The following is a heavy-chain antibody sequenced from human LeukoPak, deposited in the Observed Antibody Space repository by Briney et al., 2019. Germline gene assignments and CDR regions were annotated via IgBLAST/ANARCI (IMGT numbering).Heavy chain of an antibody. CDR1: GGSISSYY. V-gene: IGHV4-59*12. D-gene: IGHD2-8*02. CDR2: IYYSGST. J-gene: IGHJ3*02. Sequence: PSETLSLTCTVSGGSISSYYWSWIRQPPGKRLEWIGYIYYSGSTYYNPSLKSRVTISVDTSKNQFSLKLSSVTAADTAVYYCARDTGTDAFDIWGQGTMVTVSS. CDR3: ARDTGTDAFDI.